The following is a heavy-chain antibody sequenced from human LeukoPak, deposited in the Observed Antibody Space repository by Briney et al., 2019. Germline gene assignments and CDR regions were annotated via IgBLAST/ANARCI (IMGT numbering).Heavy chain of an antibody. D-gene: IGHD3-10*01. Sequence: SETLSLTCTVSGCSISSYYWSWIRQPPGKGLEWIGYIYYSGSTNYNPSLKSRVTISVDTSKNQFSLKLSSVTAADTAVYYCARDGITMVRGVITHYYYYGMDVWGQGTTVTVSS. V-gene: IGHV4-59*01. CDR1: GCSISSYY. CDR2: IYYSGST. CDR3: ARDGITMVRGVITHYYYYGMDV. J-gene: IGHJ6*02.